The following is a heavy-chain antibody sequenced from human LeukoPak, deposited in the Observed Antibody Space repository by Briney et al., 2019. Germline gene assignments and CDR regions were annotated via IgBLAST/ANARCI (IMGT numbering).Heavy chain of an antibody. D-gene: IGHD3-22*01. CDR2: IIPIFDTG. Sequence: SVKVSCKASGGTFSSYAISWVRQAPGQGLEWMGGIIPIFDTGNYAQKFQGRVTITADESTSTAYMELSSLRSEDTAVYYCARTKTYYYDSGSYSFDYWGQGTLVTVSS. CDR3: ARTKTYYYDSGSYSFDY. J-gene: IGHJ4*02. V-gene: IGHV1-69*13. CDR1: GGTFSSYA.